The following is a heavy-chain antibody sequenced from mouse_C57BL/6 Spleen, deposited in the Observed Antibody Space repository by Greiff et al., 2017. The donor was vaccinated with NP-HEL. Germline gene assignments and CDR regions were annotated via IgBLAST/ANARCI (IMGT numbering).Heavy chain of an antibody. Sequence: VQLKQSGPELVKPGASVKISCKASGYSFTGYYMNWVKQSPEKSLEWIGEINPSTGGTTYNQKFKAKATLTVDKSSSTAYMQLKSLTSEDSAVYYCARRDYGSSYPYWYFDVWGTGTTVTVSS. J-gene: IGHJ1*03. CDR2: INPSTGGT. D-gene: IGHD1-1*01. CDR1: GYSFTGYY. CDR3: ARRDYGSSYPYWYFDV. V-gene: IGHV1-42*01.